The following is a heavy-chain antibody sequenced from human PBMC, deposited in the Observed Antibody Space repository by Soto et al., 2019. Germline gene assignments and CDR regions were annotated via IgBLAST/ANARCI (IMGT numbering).Heavy chain of an antibody. CDR3: ARTHCFYYGSGSSDAIDY. CDR2: VYYSGTT. Sequence: QVQLQESGPGLVKPSETLSLTCTVSGGSISTYFWSWIRQPPGKGLEWIGYVYYSGTTNYNPSLKSRVTISVDTSKNQLSLKLNSVTAADTAVYYCARTHCFYYGSGSSDAIDYGGQGTLVTVSS. D-gene: IGHD3-10*01. J-gene: IGHJ4*02. CDR1: GGSISTYF. V-gene: IGHV4-59*01.